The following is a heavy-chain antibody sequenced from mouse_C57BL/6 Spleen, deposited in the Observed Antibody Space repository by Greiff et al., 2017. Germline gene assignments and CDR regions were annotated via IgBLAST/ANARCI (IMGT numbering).Heavy chain of an antibody. V-gene: IGHV2-5*01. CDR1: GFSLTSYG. CDR3: AKKADGYYWYFDV. D-gene: IGHD2-3*01. Sequence: QVQLKESGPGLVQPSQRLSITCTVSGFSLTSYGVHWVRQSPGKGLEWLGVIWRGGSTDYSAACMSRLSITKDNSKSPVFFKMNSLQADDTAIYYCAKKADGYYWYFDVWGTGTTVTVSS. CDR2: IWRGGST. J-gene: IGHJ1*03.